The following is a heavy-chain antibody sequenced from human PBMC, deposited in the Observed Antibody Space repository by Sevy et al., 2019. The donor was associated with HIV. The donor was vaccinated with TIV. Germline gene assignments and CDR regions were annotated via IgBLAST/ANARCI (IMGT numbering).Heavy chain of an antibody. CDR2: IYSGGST. D-gene: IGHD6-13*01. J-gene: IGHJ3*02. V-gene: IGHV3-53*01. Sequence: GGSLRLSCAASGFTVSSNYMSWVRQVPGKGLEWVSVIYSGGSTYYADSVKGRFTISRDNSKNTLYLQMNSLRAEDTAVYYCARDSGKRAAGGKSDAFDIWGQGTMVTVSS. CDR3: ARDSGKRAAGGKSDAFDI. CDR1: GFTVSSNY.